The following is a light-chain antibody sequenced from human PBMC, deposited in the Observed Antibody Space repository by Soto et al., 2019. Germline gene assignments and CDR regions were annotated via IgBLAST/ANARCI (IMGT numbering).Light chain of an antibody. J-gene: IGKJ2*01. V-gene: IGKV3-20*01. CDR3: QQYGSSSYT. CDR1: QSVSSSY. Sequence: EIVLTQSPGTLSLSPGERATLSCRASQSVSSSYLAWYQQKPGQAPRLLIHGASSSATGIPDRFSGSGSGTDFTLAISRLEPEDLAVYYCQQYGSSSYTFGQGTKLES. CDR2: GAS.